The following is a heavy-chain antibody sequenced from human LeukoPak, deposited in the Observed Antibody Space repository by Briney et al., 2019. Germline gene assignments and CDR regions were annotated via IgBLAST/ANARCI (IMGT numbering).Heavy chain of an antibody. CDR3: TTATLDIVVVPTRPSSVFDY. J-gene: IGHJ4*02. CDR1: GFTFSNAW. Sequence: GGSLRLSCAASGFTFSNAWMSWVRQAPGKGLEWVGRIKSKTDGGTTDYAAPVKGRFTISRDDSKNTLYLQMNSLKTEDTAVYYCTTATLDIVVVPTRPSSVFDYWGQGTLVTVSS. CDR2: IKSKTDGGTT. V-gene: IGHV3-15*01. D-gene: IGHD2-2*01.